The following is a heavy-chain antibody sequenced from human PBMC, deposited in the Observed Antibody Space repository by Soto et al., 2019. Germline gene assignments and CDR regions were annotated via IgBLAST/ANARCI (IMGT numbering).Heavy chain of an antibody. CDR3: ARDLWVEPELYYYGMDV. J-gene: IGHJ6*02. CDR1: GGSISSGGYY. D-gene: IGHD1-1*01. Sequence: SETLSLTCTVSGGSISSGGYYWSWIRQTPGKGLEWIGHIFYSGTTYYNPSLKSRLTISVDTSKNHISLRLTSVTAADTAVYYCARDLWVEPELYYYGMDVWGQGTTVTVSS. CDR2: IFYSGTT. V-gene: IGHV4-30-4*08.